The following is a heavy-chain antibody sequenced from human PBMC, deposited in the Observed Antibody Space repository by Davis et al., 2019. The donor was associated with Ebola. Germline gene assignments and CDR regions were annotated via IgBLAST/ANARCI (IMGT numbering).Heavy chain of an antibody. J-gene: IGHJ5*02. Sequence: GESLKISCAASGFTFSSYWMSWVRQAPGKGLEWVAVISYEGGSKDYADSVKGRFTISRDNSKNTLYLQMNSLRAEDTAVYYCARDRYSYGYDWFDPWGQGTLVTVSS. CDR2: ISYEGGSK. D-gene: IGHD5-18*01. CDR1: GFTFSSYW. V-gene: IGHV3-30*03. CDR3: ARDRYSYGYDWFDP.